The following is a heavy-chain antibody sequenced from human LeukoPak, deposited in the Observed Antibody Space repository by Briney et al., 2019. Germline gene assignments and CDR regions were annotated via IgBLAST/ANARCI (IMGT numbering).Heavy chain of an antibody. J-gene: IGHJ4*02. Sequence: GGSLRLSCAASGFTFNNFWMSWVRQAPGKGLEWVANIKQDGSEKYYVDSVKGRFTISRDNAKKSTYLQMNSLRAEDTAVYYCAKSGNVGGSGTMRGYYLDYWGQGTLVTVSS. CDR1: GFTFNNFW. CDR3: AKSGNVGGSGTMRGYYLDY. CDR2: IKQDGSEK. D-gene: IGHD3-10*01. V-gene: IGHV3-7*03.